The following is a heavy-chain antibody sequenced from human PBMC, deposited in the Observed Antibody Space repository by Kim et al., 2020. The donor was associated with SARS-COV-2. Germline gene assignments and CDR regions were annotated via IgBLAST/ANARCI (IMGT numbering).Heavy chain of an antibody. Sequence: SETLSLTCSVSGGFISHYYWSWIRQPPGKGLEWIGYVYYTGGTGYNASLKSRVTISVDMSNNQFSLNLSSVTAADTAVYYCARVGYSGNWDFEYWGQGILVAVSS. CDR1: GGFISHYY. V-gene: IGHV4-59*01. CDR3: ARVGYSGNWDFEY. J-gene: IGHJ4*02. D-gene: IGHD7-27*01. CDR2: VYYTGGT.